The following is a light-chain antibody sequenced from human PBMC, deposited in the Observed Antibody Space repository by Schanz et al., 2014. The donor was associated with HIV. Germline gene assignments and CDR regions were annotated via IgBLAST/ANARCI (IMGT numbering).Light chain of an antibody. CDR2: LNN. J-gene: IGLJ2*01. Sequence: QSVLTQPPSVSAAPGQKATITCSGTYSNIGNNYVSWYQQFPGAAPRLLMYLNNQRPSGIPDRFSGSKSGTSATLVISDLQTGDEADYYCGTWENTLTGEIFGGGTKLTVL. V-gene: IGLV1-51*01. CDR1: YSNIGNNY. CDR3: GTWENTLTGEI.